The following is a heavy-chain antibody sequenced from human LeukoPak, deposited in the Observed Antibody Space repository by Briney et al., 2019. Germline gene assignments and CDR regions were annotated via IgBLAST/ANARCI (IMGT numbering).Heavy chain of an antibody. J-gene: IGHJ4*02. D-gene: IGHD3-16*01. V-gene: IGHV4-30-2*01. Sequence: SQTLSLTCTVSGGSISSGGYYWSWIRQPPGKGLEWIGYIYHSGSTYYNPSLKSRVTISVDRSKNQFSLKLSSVTAADTAVYYCARGRLGDYWGQGTLVTVSS. CDR3: ARGRLGDY. CDR1: GGSISSGGYY. CDR2: IYHSGST.